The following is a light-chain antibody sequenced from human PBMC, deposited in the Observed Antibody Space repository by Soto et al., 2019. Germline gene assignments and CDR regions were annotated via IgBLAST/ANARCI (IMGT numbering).Light chain of an antibody. V-gene: IGKV3-20*01. CDR1: QSVRSNY. Sequence: EIVLTQSPGTLSLSPGDRATLSCRASQSVRSNYLAWYQQKPGQAPRLLLYGASSRAAGIPDRFSGSGSGADFTLTISRLEPEDFAVSYCQQYDTSPPLTFGGGTKVEIK. J-gene: IGKJ4*01. CDR2: GAS. CDR3: QQYDTSPPLT.